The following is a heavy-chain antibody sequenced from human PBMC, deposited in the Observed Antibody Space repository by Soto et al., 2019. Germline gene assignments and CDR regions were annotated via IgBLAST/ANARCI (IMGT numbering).Heavy chain of an antibody. J-gene: IGHJ4*02. V-gene: IGHV3-30*18. CDR1: GFTFSSYG. D-gene: IGHD3-16*01. CDR3: AKDYTPAPYFDY. CDR2: ISYDGSNK. Sequence: GGSLRLSCAASGFTFSSYGMHWVRQAPGKGLEWVAVISYDGSNKYYADSVKGRFTISRDNSKNTLYLQMNSLRVEDTAVYYCAKDYTPAPYFDYWGQGTLVTVSS.